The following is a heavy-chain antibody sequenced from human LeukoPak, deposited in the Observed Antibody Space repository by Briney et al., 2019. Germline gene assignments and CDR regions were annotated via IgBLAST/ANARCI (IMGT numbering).Heavy chain of an antibody. CDR2: ISYDGSNK. Sequence: PGGSLRLSCAASGFTFSSYAMHWVRQAPGKGLEWVAVISYDGSNKYYADSVKGRFTISKDNPKNTLYLQMNSLRAEDTALYYCAKGVGDAFDIWGQGTMVTVSS. CDR3: AKGVGDAFDI. D-gene: IGHD3-10*01. V-gene: IGHV3-30-3*01. J-gene: IGHJ3*02. CDR1: GFTFSSYA.